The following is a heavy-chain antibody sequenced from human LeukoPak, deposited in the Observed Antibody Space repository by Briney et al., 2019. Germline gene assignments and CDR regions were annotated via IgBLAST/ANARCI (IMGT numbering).Heavy chain of an antibody. V-gene: IGHV3-48*01. CDR1: GFTVSSYS. CDR3: ARDPESNWGWDLDY. CDR2: ISSSGSMI. D-gene: IGHD7-27*01. Sequence: GGSLRLSCAASGFTVSSYSMNWVRQVPGKELEWVSHISSSGSMIWYGESVKGRFTISRDSAKNSLHLQMNSLRAEDTAVYYRARDPESNWGWDLDYWGQGTLVTVSS. J-gene: IGHJ4*02.